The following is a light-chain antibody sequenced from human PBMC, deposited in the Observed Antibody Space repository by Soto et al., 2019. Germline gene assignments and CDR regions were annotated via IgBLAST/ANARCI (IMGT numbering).Light chain of an antibody. CDR3: SLSYDGARI. Sequence: QAVVTQEPSLTVSPGGTVTLTCGSSTGAVTSGHYPHWIQQKPGQAPRTLIYDATNKQSWTPARFSASLLGGKAALTLSGAQPEDEGDYYCSLSYDGARIFGGVTKLTVL. V-gene: IGLV7-46*01. CDR2: DAT. CDR1: TGAVTSGHY. J-gene: IGLJ2*01.